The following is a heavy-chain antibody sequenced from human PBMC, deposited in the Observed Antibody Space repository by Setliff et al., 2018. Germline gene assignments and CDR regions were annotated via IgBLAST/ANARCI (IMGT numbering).Heavy chain of an antibody. CDR1: GGSISSGSYY. CDR2: IYTSGST. Sequence: TLSLTCTVSGGSISSGSYYWSWIRQPAGEGLEWIGRIYTSGSTNYNPSLKSRVTISVDTSKNQFSLKLSSVTAADTAVYYCARWLLMEYYFYYWGQGTLVTVSS. D-gene: IGHD1-1*01. CDR3: ARWLLMEYYFYY. V-gene: IGHV4-61*02. J-gene: IGHJ4*02.